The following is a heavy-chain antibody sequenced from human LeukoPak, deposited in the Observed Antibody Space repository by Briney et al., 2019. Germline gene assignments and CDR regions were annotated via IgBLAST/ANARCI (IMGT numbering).Heavy chain of an antibody. J-gene: IGHJ6*03. CDR1: GGTFSSYA. Sequence: GASVKVSCKASGGTFSSYAISSVRQAPGQGLEWMGRIIPILGIANYAQKFQGRVTITADKSTSTAYMELSSLRSEDTAVYYCARASVPYYYGSGSYDPLTYYMDVWGKGTTVAVSS. V-gene: IGHV1-69*04. CDR3: ARASVPYYYGSGSYDPLTYYMDV. D-gene: IGHD3-10*01. CDR2: IIPILGIA.